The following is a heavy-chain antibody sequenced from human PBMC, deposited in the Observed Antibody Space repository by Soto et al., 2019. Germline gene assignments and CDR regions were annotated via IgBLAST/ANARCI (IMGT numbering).Heavy chain of an antibody. D-gene: IGHD1-26*01. CDR2: IYYSGST. J-gene: IGHJ6*02. V-gene: IGHV4-61*01. Sequence: QVQLQESGPGLVKPSETLSLTCTVSGGSVSSGSYYWSWIRQPPGKGLEWIGYIYYSGSTNYNPSLKSRVTISVDTSKNQFSLKLSSLTAADTAVYYCARVGADYYYGMVVWGQGTTVTVSS. CDR3: ARVGADYYYGMVV. CDR1: GGSVSSGSYY.